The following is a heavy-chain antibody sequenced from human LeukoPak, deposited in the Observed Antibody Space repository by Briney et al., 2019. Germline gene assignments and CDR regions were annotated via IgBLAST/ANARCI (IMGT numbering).Heavy chain of an antibody. CDR3: ASSMVSGGYSY. CDR1: GFTFSSYA. D-gene: IGHD4/OR15-4a*01. J-gene: IGHJ4*02. Sequence: GGSLRLSCAASGFTFSSYAMSWVRQAPGKGLEWVSAISSSSSYIYYADSVKGRFTISRDNAKNSLYLQMNSVGAEDTAVYYCASSMVSGGYSYWGQGTLVTVSS. CDR2: ISSSSSYI. V-gene: IGHV3-21*01.